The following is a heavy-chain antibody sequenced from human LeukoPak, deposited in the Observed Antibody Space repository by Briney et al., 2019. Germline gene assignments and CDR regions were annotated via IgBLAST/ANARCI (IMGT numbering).Heavy chain of an antibody. CDR3: AKHLRRRFFSRTLGFAP. J-gene: IGHJ5*02. Sequence: SETLSRTCAGYGGSFSDSYWRWIRQPPGKGLEGIGEINHGGSTKFNPSLKSRVTTSLATSRNPFFLQVNSVTAADTAVYYCAKHLRRRFFSRTLGFAPWGQGTLVTVSS. CDR2: INHGGST. D-gene: IGHD3-3*01. V-gene: IGHV4-34*01. CDR1: GGSFSDSY.